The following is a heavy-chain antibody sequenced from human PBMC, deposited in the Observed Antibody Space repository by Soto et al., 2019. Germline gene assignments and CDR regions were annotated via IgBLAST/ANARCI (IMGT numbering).Heavy chain of an antibody. CDR1: GGTFSSYA. D-gene: IGHD2-2*01. J-gene: IGHJ6*02. CDR2: IIPIFGTA. CDR3: AREKVVVVPAAAAERDYYYYYGMDV. V-gene: IGHV1-69*06. Sequence: SVKVSCKASGGTFSSYAISWVRQAPGQGLEWMGGIIPIFGTANYAQKFQGRVTITADKSTSTAYMELSSLRSEDTAVYYCAREKVVVVPAAAAERDYYYYYGMDVWGQGTTVTVSS.